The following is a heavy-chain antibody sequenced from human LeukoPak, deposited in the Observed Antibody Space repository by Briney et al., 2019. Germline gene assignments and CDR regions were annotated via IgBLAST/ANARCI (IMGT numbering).Heavy chain of an antibody. CDR3: AGGYGFDY. V-gene: IGHV3-23*01. J-gene: IGHJ4*02. D-gene: IGHD1-1*01. Sequence: GGSLRLSCAGSRFTFSTYATSWVRQAPGKGLEYVSVISTSGGSTYYADSVKGRFTISRDNSKNTLYLQMNTLRAEDTAVYYCAGGYGFDYWGQGTLVTVSS. CDR2: ISTSGGST. CDR1: RFTFSTYA.